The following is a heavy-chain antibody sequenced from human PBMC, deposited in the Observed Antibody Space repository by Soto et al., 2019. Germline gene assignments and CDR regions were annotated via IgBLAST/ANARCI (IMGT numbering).Heavy chain of an antibody. CDR1: GFTFSDYY. V-gene: IGHV3-11*01. Sequence: GGSLRLSCAASGFTFSDYYMSWIRQAPGKGLEWVSHISSGGSDKYHADSVKGRFTISRDNAKKSLYLQMNSLRAEDTAVYYCARDLGGYCSSTSCLDAFDIWGQGTMVTVSS. CDR3: ARDLGGYCSSTSCLDAFDI. CDR2: ISSGGSDK. J-gene: IGHJ3*02. D-gene: IGHD2-2*01.